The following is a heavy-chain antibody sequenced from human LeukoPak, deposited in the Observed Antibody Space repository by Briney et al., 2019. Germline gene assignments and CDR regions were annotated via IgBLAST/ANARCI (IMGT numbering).Heavy chain of an antibody. Sequence: GESLKISCKGSGYSFTTSLIGWVRQMPGKGLEWMGIIYPSDSDTRYSPSFQGQVTISADKSISTAYLQWSSLKASDTAMYYCARHSAISTPGDYWGQGTLVTVSS. D-gene: IGHD2-21*01. CDR3: ARHSAISTPGDY. V-gene: IGHV5-51*01. CDR2: IYPSDSDT. J-gene: IGHJ4*02. CDR1: GYSFTTSL.